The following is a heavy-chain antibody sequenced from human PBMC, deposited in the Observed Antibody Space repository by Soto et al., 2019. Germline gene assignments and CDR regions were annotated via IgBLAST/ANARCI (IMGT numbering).Heavy chain of an antibody. D-gene: IGHD3-10*01. CDR2: INHSGST. V-gene: IGHV4-34*01. J-gene: IGHJ5*02. CDR1: GGSFSGYY. Sequence: QVQLQQWGAGLLKPSETLSLTCAVYGGSFSGYYWSWIRQPPGKGLEWIGDINHSGSTNYNPSLKSRVTISVDASKNQFSLKLSSVTAADTAVYYCASLDASKIRGVINHWFDPWGQGTLVTVSS. CDR3: ASLDASKIRGVINHWFDP.